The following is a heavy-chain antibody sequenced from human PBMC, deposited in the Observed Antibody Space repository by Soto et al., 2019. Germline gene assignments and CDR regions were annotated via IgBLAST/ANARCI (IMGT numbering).Heavy chain of an antibody. J-gene: IGHJ4*02. CDR1: GFSLSDIAVG. Sequence: QITLKESGPTLVKPTQTLTLTCTFSGFSLSDIAVGVGWIRQPPGKAPEWLALIYWNDDKQYSPSLKNRLTITKDTSRNQVVLTMTNMDPVDTAKYHCAHGSGWLSDYWGQGILVTVSS. D-gene: IGHD6-19*01. CDR2: IYWNDDK. CDR3: AHGSGWLSDY. V-gene: IGHV2-5*01.